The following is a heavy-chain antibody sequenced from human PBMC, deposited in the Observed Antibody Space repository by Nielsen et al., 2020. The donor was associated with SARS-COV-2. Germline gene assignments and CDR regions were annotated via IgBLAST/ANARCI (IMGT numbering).Heavy chain of an antibody. CDR1: GGTFSSYA. Sequence: SVKVSCKASGGTFSSYAISWVRQAPGQGLEWMGRIIPILGIANYAQKLQGRVTMTTDTSTSTAYMELSSLRSEDTAVYYCARSGRGWIFDYWGQGTLVTVSS. V-gene: IGHV1-69*04. J-gene: IGHJ4*02. CDR2: IIPILGIA. D-gene: IGHD1-1*01. CDR3: ARSGRGWIFDY.